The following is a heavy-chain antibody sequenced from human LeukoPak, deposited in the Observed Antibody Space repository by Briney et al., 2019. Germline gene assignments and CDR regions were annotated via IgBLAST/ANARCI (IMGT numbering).Heavy chain of an antibody. V-gene: IGHV3-48*03. Sequence: GGSLRLSRAASVFTFSNYEMNWVRQAPGKGLEWVSYISSSGSTIYYADSVKGRFTISRDKAKNSLYLQMNSLRAEDTSIYYCARDFYYGSDRFVYWREGNLVTVSS. D-gene: IGHD3-10*01. CDR2: ISSSGSTI. CDR3: ARDFYYGSDRFVY. CDR1: VFTFSNYE. J-gene: IGHJ4*02.